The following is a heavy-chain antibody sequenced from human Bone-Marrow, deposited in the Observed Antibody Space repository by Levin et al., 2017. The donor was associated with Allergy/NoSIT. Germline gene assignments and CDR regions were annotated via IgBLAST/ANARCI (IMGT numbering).Heavy chain of an antibody. V-gene: IGHV1-2*06. CDR2: INPNSGGT. Sequence: GESLKISCKASGYTFTGYYMHWVRQAPGQGLEWMGRINPNSGGTNYAQKFQGRVTMTRDTSISTAYMELSRLRSDDTAVYYCARDPNHYYYGMDVWGQGTTVTVSS. CDR3: ARDPNHYYYGMDV. CDR1: GYTFTGYY. J-gene: IGHJ6*02.